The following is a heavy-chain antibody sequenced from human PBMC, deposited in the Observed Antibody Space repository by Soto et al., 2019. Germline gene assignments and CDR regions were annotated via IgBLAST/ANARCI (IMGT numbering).Heavy chain of an antibody. Sequence: QVQLQESGPGLIKPSETLSLTCTVSDGSISGGPHSWSWIRQPPGKGLEWIGYIFDSGSTYYNPSLRSRLSMSVDTSKNQFSLRLTSVTAADTAVYYCAREIMPLTNDWYFDLWGRGTLVTVSS. V-gene: IGHV4-30-4*01. CDR3: AREIMPLTNDWYFDL. J-gene: IGHJ2*01. CDR2: IFDSGST. D-gene: IGHD2-8*01. CDR1: DGSISGGPHS.